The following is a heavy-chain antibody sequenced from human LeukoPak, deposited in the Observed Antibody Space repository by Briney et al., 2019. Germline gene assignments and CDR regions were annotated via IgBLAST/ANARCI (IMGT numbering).Heavy chain of an antibody. CDR1: GFTFDDYG. D-gene: IGHD6-25*01. CDR2: LSSSSTYV. J-gene: IGHJ4*02. V-gene: IGHV3-21*01. Sequence: PGGSLRLSCAASGFTFDDYGMSWVRQAPGKGLEWVSSLSSSSTYVYYADSVKGRFTISRDNAKNSLYLQMNSLRAEDTAVYYCARDPETWQAAWGQGTLVTVSS. CDR3: ARDPETWQAA.